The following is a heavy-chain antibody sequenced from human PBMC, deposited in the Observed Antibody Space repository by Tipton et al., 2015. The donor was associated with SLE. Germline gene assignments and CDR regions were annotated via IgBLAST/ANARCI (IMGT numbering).Heavy chain of an antibody. Sequence: SLRLSCAASGFTFSNYGMHWVRQAPGKGLEWVAVIWYDGSNKYYADSVKGRFTISRDNSKNTLYLQMNSLRAEDTAVYFCASTYDFWSGYGTWGQGTLVTVSS. CDR2: IWYDGSNK. V-gene: IGHV3-33*08. CDR1: GFTFSNYG. CDR3: ASTYDFWSGYGT. J-gene: IGHJ5*02. D-gene: IGHD3-3*01.